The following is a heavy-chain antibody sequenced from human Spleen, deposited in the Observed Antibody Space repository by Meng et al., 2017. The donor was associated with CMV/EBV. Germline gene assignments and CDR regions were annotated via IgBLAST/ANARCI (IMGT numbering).Heavy chain of an antibody. V-gene: IGHV3-23*01. CDR2: ISGSGGST. D-gene: IGHD3-10*01. J-gene: IGHJ5*02. CDR3: ARLVWFGDLGNWFDP. CDR1: GFTFSSYA. Sequence: GESLKISCAASGFTFSSYAMSWVRQAPGKGLEWVSAISGSGGSTYYADSVKGRFAISRDNSKNTVYLQMNSLRAEDTAVYYCARLVWFGDLGNWFDPWGQGTLVTVSS.